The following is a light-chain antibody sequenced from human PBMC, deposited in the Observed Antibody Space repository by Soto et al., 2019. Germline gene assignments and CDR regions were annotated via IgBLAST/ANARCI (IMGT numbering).Light chain of an antibody. Sequence: QSVLTQPPSVSAAPGQKVTISCSGSSSNIGTHYVSWYQQLPGTVPTLLIYDNNKRPSGIPDRFSASKSGTSATLDSTGLHIGDEADYYCETWDDSLPGAVFGGGTKLTVL. V-gene: IGLV1-51*01. J-gene: IGLJ2*01. CDR3: ETWDDSLPGAV. CDR2: DNN. CDR1: SSNIGTHY.